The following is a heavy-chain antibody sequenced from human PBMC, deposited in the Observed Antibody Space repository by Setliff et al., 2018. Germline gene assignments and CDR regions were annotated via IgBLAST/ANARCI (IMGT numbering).Heavy chain of an antibody. CDR3: AREGVDTRSSTDYRYHMDV. CDR1: GGTFSSYG. CDR2: TIPIFGTT. J-gene: IGHJ6*03. V-gene: IGHV1-69*05. D-gene: IGHD5-18*01. Sequence: GASVKVSCKASGGTFSSYGISWVRQAPGQGLEWMGGTIPIFGTTNYAQKFQGRVTIITDESTSTAYMELGSLTSADTAVYYCAREGVDTRSSTDYRYHMDVWGKGTTVTVSS.